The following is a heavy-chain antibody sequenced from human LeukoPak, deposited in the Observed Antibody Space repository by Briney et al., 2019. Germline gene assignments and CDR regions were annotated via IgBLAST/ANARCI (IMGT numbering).Heavy chain of an antibody. D-gene: IGHD6-19*01. J-gene: IGHJ4*02. CDR3: ATKQWLAPPPDS. CDR1: GFTFSKYW. Sequence: GGSWRLSCAASGFTFSKYWMLWVRQAPGKGLESVSRINTDVSVTTYADSVKGRFTVSRDNADNTIFLQMNSVRDEDTAVYYCATKQWLAPPPDSWGQGTPVTVSS. V-gene: IGHV3-74*01. CDR2: INTDVSVT.